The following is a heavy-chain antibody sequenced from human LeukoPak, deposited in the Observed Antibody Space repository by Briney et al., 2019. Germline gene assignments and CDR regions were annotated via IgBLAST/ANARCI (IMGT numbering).Heavy chain of an antibody. CDR3: ARLLPTVTTLYFDY. CDR1: GGSISGYN. Sequence: SETLSLTCTVSGGSISGYNWSWFRQPPGKGLEWIGYIYYSGSTNYNPSLKSRVTISVDTSKNQFSLKLSSVTAADTAVYYCARLLPTVTTLYFDYWGQGTLVTVSS. CDR2: IYYSGST. J-gene: IGHJ4*02. D-gene: IGHD4-17*01. V-gene: IGHV4-59*01.